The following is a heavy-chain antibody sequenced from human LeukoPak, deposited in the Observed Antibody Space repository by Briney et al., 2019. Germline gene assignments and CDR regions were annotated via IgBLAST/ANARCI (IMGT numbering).Heavy chain of an antibody. J-gene: IGHJ4*02. CDR2: IYSGGST. V-gene: IGHV3-53*01. CDR1: GFTVSSNY. D-gene: IGHD6-13*01. Sequence: PGGSLRLSCAASGFTVSSNYMSWVRQAPGKGLEWVSVIYSGGSTYYADSVKGRFTISRDNAKNSLYLQMNSLRVEDTAVYYCARVAEAAAFDYWGQGTLVTVSS. CDR3: ARVAEAAAFDY.